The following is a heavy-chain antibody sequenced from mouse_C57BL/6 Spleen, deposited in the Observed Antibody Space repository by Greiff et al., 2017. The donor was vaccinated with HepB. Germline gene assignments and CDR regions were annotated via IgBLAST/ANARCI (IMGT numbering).Heavy chain of an antibody. V-gene: IGHV1-80*01. J-gene: IGHJ4*01. CDR3: ARDLYWGNYPYYAMDY. CDR1: GYAFSSYW. Sequence: VQLQESGAELVKPGASVKISCKASGYAFSSYWMNWVKQRPGKGLEWIGQIYPGDGDTNYNGKFKGKATLTADKSSSTAYMQRSSLTSEDSAVYFCARDLYWGNYPYYAMDYWGQGTSVTVSS. D-gene: IGHD2-1*01. CDR2: IYPGDGDT.